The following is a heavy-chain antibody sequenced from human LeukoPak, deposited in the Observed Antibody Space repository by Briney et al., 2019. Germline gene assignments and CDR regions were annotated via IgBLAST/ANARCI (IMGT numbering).Heavy chain of an antibody. Sequence: GGSLRLSCAASGFTFSDYYMSWIRQAPGKGLEWVSYISSSGSTIYYADSVKGRFTISRDNAKNSLYLQMNSLRAEDTAVYYCASSIRLWPPFYYGMDVWGQGTTVTVSS. V-gene: IGHV3-11*01. CDR2: ISSSGSTI. J-gene: IGHJ6*02. D-gene: IGHD5-18*01. CDR1: GFTFSDYY. CDR3: ASSIRLWPPFYYGMDV.